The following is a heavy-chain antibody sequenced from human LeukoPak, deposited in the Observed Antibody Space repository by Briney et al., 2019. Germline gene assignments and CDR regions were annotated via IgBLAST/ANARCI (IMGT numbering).Heavy chain of an antibody. CDR3: ARAAVAGDY. CDR1: GFTFSSYS. Sequence: GGSLRLSCAASGFTFSSYSMNWVRQAPGKGLGWVSSISSSSSTIYYADSVKGRFTISRDNAKNSLYLQMNSLRAEDTAVYYCARAAVAGDYWGQGTLVTVSS. J-gene: IGHJ4*02. CDR2: ISSSSSTI. V-gene: IGHV3-48*01. D-gene: IGHD6-19*01.